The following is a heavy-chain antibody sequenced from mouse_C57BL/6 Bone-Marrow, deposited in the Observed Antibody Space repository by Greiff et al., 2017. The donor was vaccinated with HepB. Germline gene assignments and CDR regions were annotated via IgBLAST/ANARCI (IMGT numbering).Heavy chain of an antibody. CDR3: ARSGGNYPMDY. V-gene: IGHV1-59*01. CDR1: GYTFTSYW. Sequence: QVQLQQPGAELVRPGTSVKLSCKASGYTFTSYWMHWVKQRPGQGLEWIGVIDPSDSYTNYNQKFKGKATLTVDTSSSTAYMQLSSLTSEDSAVYYCARSGGNYPMDYWGQGTSVTVSS. CDR2: IDPSDSYT. D-gene: IGHD2-1*01. J-gene: IGHJ4*01.